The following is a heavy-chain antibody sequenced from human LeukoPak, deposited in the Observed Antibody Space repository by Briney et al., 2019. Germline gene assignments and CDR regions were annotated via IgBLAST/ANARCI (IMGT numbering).Heavy chain of an antibody. J-gene: IGHJ4*02. D-gene: IGHD2-21*01. V-gene: IGHV3-64*01. CDR3: AKAPVTSCRGAYCYPFDS. CDR2: LGSDGFST. CDR1: GLSVSNSN. Sequence: PGGSLRLSCVASGLSVSNSNMHWVRQAPGKGLKYVSGLGSDGFSTYYGKSVMGRFIISRDNSKNTLYLQMDSLRPEDAAVYFCAKAPVTSCRGAYCYPFDSWGQGTLVTVSS.